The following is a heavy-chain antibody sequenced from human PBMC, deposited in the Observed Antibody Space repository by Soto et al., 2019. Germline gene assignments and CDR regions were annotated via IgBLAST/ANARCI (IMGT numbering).Heavy chain of an antibody. CDR3: ARESQWLVIQYHYYGMDV. J-gene: IGHJ6*02. V-gene: IGHV1-18*04. CDR1: GYTFSDYG. Sequence: ASVKVSCKASGYTFSDYGITWVRQAPGQGLEWMGWISGFNGRTKFGQEFQGRVTMTTDTSTSTAYLELRSLTSDDTAVYYCARESQWLVIQYHYYGMDVWCQGTTVTVSS. CDR2: ISGFNGRT. D-gene: IGHD6-19*01.